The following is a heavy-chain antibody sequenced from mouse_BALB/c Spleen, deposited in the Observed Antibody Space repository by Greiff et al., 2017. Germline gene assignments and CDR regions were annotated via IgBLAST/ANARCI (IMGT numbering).Heavy chain of an antibody. CDR1: GYSFTGYT. CDR2: INPYNGGT. D-gene: IGHD2-1*01. J-gene: IGHJ4*01. CDR3: ARRVYGNYAMDY. Sequence: EVQLQQSGPGLVKPGASMKLSCKASGYSFTGYTMNWVKQSPGKNLEWIGLINPYNGGTSYNQKFKGKASLTVDKSSSTAYMELLSLTSEDSAVYYCARRVYGNYAMDYWGQGTSVTVSS. V-gene: IGHV1-18*01.